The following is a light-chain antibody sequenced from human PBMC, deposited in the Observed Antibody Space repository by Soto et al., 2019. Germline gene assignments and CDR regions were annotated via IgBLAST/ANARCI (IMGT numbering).Light chain of an antibody. J-gene: IGLJ2*01. Sequence: QSVLTQPPSVSGAPGQRVTISCTGSCSNIGAGYDVHWYQQLPGTAPKLLIYGNSNRPSGVPDRFSGSKSGTSASLAITGLQAEDEADYYCQSYDSSLSGQEVFGGGTKLTVL. CDR3: QSYDSSLSGQEV. CDR1: CSNIGAGYD. V-gene: IGLV1-40*01. CDR2: GNS.